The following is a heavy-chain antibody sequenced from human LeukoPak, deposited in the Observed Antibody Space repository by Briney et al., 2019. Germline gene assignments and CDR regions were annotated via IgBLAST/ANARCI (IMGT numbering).Heavy chain of an antibody. CDR1: GFTFSRSA. CDR2: IIYSGGAT. Sequence: GGSLRLSCAASGFTFSRSAMTWVRQGPGTGLEFVASIIYSGGATYYADSVKGRFTISRDNSKNTLYLQMNSLKSEDTALYYCAKDGLYYDGSEHVYYFDSWGQGTLVTVSS. V-gene: IGHV3-23*01. CDR3: AKDGLYYDGSEHVYYFDS. D-gene: IGHD3-22*01. J-gene: IGHJ4*02.